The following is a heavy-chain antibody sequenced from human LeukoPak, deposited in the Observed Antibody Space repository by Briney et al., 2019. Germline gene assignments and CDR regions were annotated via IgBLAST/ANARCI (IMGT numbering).Heavy chain of an antibody. Sequence: SETLSLTCTVSGGSISSSSYYWGWIRQPPGKGLEWIGSIYYSGSTYYNPSLKSRVTISVDTSKNQFSLKLSSVTAADTAVYYCARHPFYGDHQPVGYYFDYWGQGTLVTVSS. CDR2: IYYSGST. CDR1: GGSISSSSYY. CDR3: ARHPFYGDHQPVGYYFDY. D-gene: IGHD4-17*01. V-gene: IGHV4-39*01. J-gene: IGHJ4*02.